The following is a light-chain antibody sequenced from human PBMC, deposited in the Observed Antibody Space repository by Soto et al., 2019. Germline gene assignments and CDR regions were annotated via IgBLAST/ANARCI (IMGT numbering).Light chain of an antibody. CDR3: DT. CDR2: WAS. CDR1: QSVLYSSNNKNY. Sequence: DIVMTQSPDSLAVSLGERATINCKSSQSVLYSSNNKNYLAWYQQKPGQPPKLLIYWASTRESGVPDRFSGSVSGTDFTLTISSLQAEDVAVYYYDTFGQGTKVEIK. J-gene: IGKJ1*01. V-gene: IGKV4-1*01.